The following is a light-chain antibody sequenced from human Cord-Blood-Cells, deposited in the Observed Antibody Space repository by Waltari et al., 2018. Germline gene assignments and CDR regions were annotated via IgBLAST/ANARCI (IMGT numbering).Light chain of an antibody. CDR3: CSYAGSSTYVV. J-gene: IGLJ2*01. CDR1: RSDVGSYNL. CDR2: EVS. Sequence: QSALTQPASVSGSPGQSITISCTGTRSDVGSYNLVSWYQQHPGKAPKRMIYEVSKRPSGVSNRFSGSKSGNTASLTISGLQAEDEADYYCCSYAGSSTYVVFGGGTKLTVL. V-gene: IGLV2-23*02.